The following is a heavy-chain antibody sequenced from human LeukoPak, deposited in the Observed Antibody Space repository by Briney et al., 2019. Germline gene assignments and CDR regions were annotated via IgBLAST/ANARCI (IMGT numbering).Heavy chain of an antibody. V-gene: IGHV4-39*01. J-gene: IGHJ2*01. CDR3: ARHRFGELLHFDL. D-gene: IGHD3-10*01. Sequence: PSETLSLTCTVSGGSISSTNYYWGWIRQPPGKGLEWIGSIYSSGTTFYNPSLRSRVTISVDTSKNQFSLKLSSVTAADTAVYYCARHRFGELLHFDLWGRGTLVTVSS. CDR1: GGSISSTNYY. CDR2: IYSSGTT.